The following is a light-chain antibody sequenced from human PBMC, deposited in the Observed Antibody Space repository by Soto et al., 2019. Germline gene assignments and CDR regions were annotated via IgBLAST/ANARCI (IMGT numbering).Light chain of an antibody. CDR2: GAS. V-gene: IGKV3-15*01. CDR1: QGVNSAY. Sequence: EIVLTQSPGTISLSPGERATLSCRASQGVNSAYLAWYQQKPGQAPRLLIYGASTRATGIPARFSGSGSGTEFTLTISSLKSEEFAVYYCQQYNNWPRTCGQGTKVEIK. J-gene: IGKJ1*01. CDR3: QQYNNWPRT.